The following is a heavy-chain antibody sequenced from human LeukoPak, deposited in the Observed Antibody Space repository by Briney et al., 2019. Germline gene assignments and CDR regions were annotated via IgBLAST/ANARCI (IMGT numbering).Heavy chain of an antibody. CDR2: IRYDGSNK. V-gene: IGHV3-30*02. J-gene: IGHJ6*02. CDR3: AKDKDVVGYSSGPHYYYGMDV. CDR1: GFSFSYYG. D-gene: IGHD6-19*01. Sequence: GGSLRLSCAASGFSFSYYGMHWVRQAPGKGLEWVAFIRYDGSNKYYADSVKGRFTISRDNAKNSLYLQMNSLRAEDTALYYCAKDKDVVGYSSGPHYYYGMDVWGQGTTVTVSS.